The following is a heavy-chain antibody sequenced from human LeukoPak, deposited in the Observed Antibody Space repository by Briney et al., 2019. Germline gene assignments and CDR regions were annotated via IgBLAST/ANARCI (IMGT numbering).Heavy chain of an antibody. Sequence: GGSLRLSCAASGFTFSSYSMNWVRQAPGKGLEWVSSISSSSSYIYYADSVKGRFTISRDNAKSSLYLQMNSLRAEDTAVYYCARDLVVVPAAIFLYYYYGMDVWGQGTTVTVSS. D-gene: IGHD2-2*01. V-gene: IGHV3-21*01. CDR1: GFTFSSYS. CDR2: ISSSSSYI. CDR3: ARDLVVVPAAIFLYYYYGMDV. J-gene: IGHJ6*02.